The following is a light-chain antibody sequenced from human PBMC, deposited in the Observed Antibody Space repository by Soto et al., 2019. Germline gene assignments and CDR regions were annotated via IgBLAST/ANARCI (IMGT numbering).Light chain of an antibody. CDR2: YDT. Sequence: SYELTQPPSVSVAPGKTARITCGGINIGSKHVHWYQQKPCQAPVLVIYYDTDRPSGIPERFSGSNSGNTATLTISRVEAGDEADYYCHVWDSSRDHPLFGGGTKVTVL. CDR1: NIGSKH. V-gene: IGLV3-21*04. CDR3: HVWDSSRDHPL. J-gene: IGLJ2*01.